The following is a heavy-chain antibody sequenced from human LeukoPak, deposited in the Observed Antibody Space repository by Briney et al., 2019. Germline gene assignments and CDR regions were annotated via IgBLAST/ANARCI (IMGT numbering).Heavy chain of an antibody. CDR1: GDSISSTSHY. CDR2: IYFTGST. J-gene: IGHJ4*02. D-gene: IGHD3-3*01. V-gene: IGHV4-39*01. CDR3: QSRFLEWLLDY. Sequence: SETRSLTCTVSGDSISSTSHYWDWIRQPPGKGPEWIGNIYFTGSTYYCPSLKSRVTISVDRSKNQFSLKLSSVTAADTAVYYCQSRFLEWLLDYWGQGTLVTVSS.